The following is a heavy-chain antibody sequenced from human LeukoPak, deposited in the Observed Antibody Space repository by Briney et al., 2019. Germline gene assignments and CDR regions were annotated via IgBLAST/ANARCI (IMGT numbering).Heavy chain of an antibody. CDR1: GGSISSYY. Sequence: SETLSLTCTVSGGSISSYYWSWIRQPAGKGLEWIGRIYTSGSTNYNPSLKSRVTISVDTSKNQFSLKLSSVTAADTAVYYCARDSLDDILTGYYISYFDYWGQGTLVTVSS. CDR2: IYTSGST. V-gene: IGHV4-4*07. D-gene: IGHD3-9*01. CDR3: ARDSLDDILTGYYISYFDY. J-gene: IGHJ4*02.